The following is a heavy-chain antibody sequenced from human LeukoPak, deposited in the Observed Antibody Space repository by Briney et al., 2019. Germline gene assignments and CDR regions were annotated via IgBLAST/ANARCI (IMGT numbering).Heavy chain of an antibody. D-gene: IGHD1-26*01. CDR1: GLIFDNYA. V-gene: IGHV3-9*01. Sequence: GRSLRLSCAASGLIFDNYAMHWVRHAPGKGLEWVSGISWNSGSIGYADSVKGRFTISRDNAKNSLYLQMNSLRAEDTALYYCAKGRANSGGGDAFDIWGQGTIVTVSS. J-gene: IGHJ3*02. CDR3: AKGRANSGGGDAFDI. CDR2: ISWNSGSI.